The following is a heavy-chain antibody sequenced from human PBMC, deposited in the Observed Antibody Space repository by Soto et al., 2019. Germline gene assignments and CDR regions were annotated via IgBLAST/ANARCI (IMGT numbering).Heavy chain of an antibody. CDR1: GFTFSSYG. CDR3: ARDRGDGYNFDY. D-gene: IGHD5-12*01. CDR2: IWYDGSNK. Sequence: QVQLVESGGGVVQPGRSLRLSCAASGFTFSSYGMHWVRQAPGKGLEWVAVIWYDGSNKYYADSVKGRFTISRDNSKNTLYLQMNSLRVEDTAVYYCARDRGDGYNFDYWGQGTLVTVSS. J-gene: IGHJ4*02. V-gene: IGHV3-33*01.